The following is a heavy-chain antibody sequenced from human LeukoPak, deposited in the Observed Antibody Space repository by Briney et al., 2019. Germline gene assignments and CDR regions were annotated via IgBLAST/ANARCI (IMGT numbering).Heavy chain of an antibody. CDR3: ARDEMGFDY. CDR2: IYYSVST. CDR1: GGSINSGDYY. Sequence: KPSQTLSLTCTVSGGSINSGDYYWRWIRQPPGKGLEWIGYIYYSVSTYYNPSLKSRVTISVDTSKNQFSLKLSSVTAADTAVYFCARDEMGFDYWGQGTLVTVSS. J-gene: IGHJ4*02. V-gene: IGHV4-30-4*01. D-gene: IGHD5-24*01.